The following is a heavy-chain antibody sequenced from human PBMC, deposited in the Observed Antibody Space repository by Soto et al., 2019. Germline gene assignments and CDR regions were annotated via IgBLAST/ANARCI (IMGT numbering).Heavy chain of an antibody. CDR1: GLTFSSYA. J-gene: IGHJ6*03. V-gene: IGHV3-64*01. D-gene: IGHD2-2*01. CDR3: ARGASFYSYYYIDI. Sequence: EVRLVESGGGLVQPGGSLTPSCAASGLTFSSYAFHWVRQPPGKELEYVSGVSGNGGGTYYANSVKGRFTISRDNSKNTLYLQMGSLRAEDMAVYYCARGASFYSYYYIDIWGRGTTVTVSS. CDR2: VSGNGGGT.